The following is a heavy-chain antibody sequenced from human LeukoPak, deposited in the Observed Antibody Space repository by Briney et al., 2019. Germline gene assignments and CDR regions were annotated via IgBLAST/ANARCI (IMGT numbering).Heavy chain of an antibody. Sequence: TSETLSLTCTVSGDSISNYYWSWVRQPAGKGLEWIGRIYASGSSTYNPSLKSRITMSVDTSKNQFSLKLSSVTAADTAVYYCARCLNTYYYDNSGYSPEHYYMDVWGKGTTVIVSS. V-gene: IGHV4-4*07. J-gene: IGHJ6*03. D-gene: IGHD3-22*01. CDR2: IYASGSS. CDR1: GDSISNYY. CDR3: ARCLNTYYYDNSGYSPEHYYMDV.